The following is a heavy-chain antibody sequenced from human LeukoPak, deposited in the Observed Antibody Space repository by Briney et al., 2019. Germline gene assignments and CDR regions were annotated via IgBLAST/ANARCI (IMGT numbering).Heavy chain of an antibody. J-gene: IGHJ4*02. CDR3: VTGGGAY. D-gene: IGHD3-16*01. Sequence: GGSLRLSCAASGLTFNSHWMSWVRQAPGKGLEWVAMINGDGSEKNYVDSVRGLFTISRENARNSLYLQMNNLRAEDMGVYYCVTGGGAYWGQGTLVTVS. CDR1: GLTFNSHW. V-gene: IGHV3-7*01. CDR2: INGDGSEK.